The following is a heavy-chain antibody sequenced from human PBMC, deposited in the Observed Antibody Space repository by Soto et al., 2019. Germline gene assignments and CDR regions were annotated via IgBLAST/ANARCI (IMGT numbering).Heavy chain of an antibody. CDR2: IIPIFGTA. Sequence: ASVKVSCKASGGTFSSYAISWVRQAPGQGLEWIGGIIPIFGTANYAQKFQGRVTITADESTSTAYMELSSLRSEDTAVYYCAVPVFREIYSYGPLSDAFDIWGQGTMVTVSS. V-gene: IGHV1-69*13. J-gene: IGHJ3*02. D-gene: IGHD5-18*01. CDR1: GGTFSSYA. CDR3: AVPVFREIYSYGPLSDAFDI.